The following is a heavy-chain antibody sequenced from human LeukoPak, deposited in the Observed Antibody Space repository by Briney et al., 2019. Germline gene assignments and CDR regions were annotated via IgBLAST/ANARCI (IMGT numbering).Heavy chain of an antibody. CDR2: INHSGST. V-gene: IGHV4-34*01. Sequence: SETLSLTCAVYGGSFSGYYWSWIRQPPGKGLEWIGEINHSGSTSYNPSLKSRVTISVDTSKNQFSLKLSSVTAADTAVYYCASIAVAGPRYYFDYWGQGTLVTVSS. CDR1: GGSFSGYY. D-gene: IGHD6-19*01. CDR3: ASIAVAGPRYYFDY. J-gene: IGHJ4*02.